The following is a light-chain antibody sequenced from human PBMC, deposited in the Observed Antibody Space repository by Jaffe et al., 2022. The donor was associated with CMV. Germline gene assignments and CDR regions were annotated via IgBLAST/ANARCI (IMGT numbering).Light chain of an antibody. Sequence: SYVLTQPPSVSVAPGKTARITCGGNNIGTQRVQWYQQKPGQAPVLVIYYDSDRPSGIPERFSGSKSGNTATLTISRVEAGDEADYYCQVWDSYSDHYVFGIGTKVTVL. CDR1: NIGTQR. CDR2: YDS. J-gene: IGLJ1*01. CDR3: QVWDSYSDHYV. V-gene: IGLV3-21*04.